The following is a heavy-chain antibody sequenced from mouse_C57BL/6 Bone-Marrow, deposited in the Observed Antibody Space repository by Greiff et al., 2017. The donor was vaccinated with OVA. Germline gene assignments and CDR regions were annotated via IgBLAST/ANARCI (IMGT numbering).Heavy chain of an antibody. CDR3: ARYGYYTWFAY. Sequence: QVQLQQSGAELMKPGASVKLSCKATGYTFTGYWIEWVKQRPGHGLAWIGEILPGSGSTNYNEKFKGKATFPADKSSNTAYMPLSSLPTEDSAIFYCARYGYYTWFAYWGQGTLVTVSA. J-gene: IGHJ3*01. CDR2: ILPGSGST. CDR1: GYTFTGYW. D-gene: IGHD2-3*01. V-gene: IGHV1-9*01.